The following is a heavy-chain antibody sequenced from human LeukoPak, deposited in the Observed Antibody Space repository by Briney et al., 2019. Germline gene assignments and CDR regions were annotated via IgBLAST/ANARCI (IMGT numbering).Heavy chain of an antibody. CDR1: GGSISSSSYY. D-gene: IGHD4-17*01. V-gene: IGHV4-39*01. Sequence: SETLSLTCTVSGGSISSSSYYWGWIRQPPGKGLEWIGSIYYSGSTYYKPSLKSRVTMSVDTSKNQFSLRLSSVTAADTAVYYCARQGDDHSDLRGAFDIWGQGTMVTVSS. CDR3: ARQGDDHSDLRGAFDI. CDR2: IYYSGST. J-gene: IGHJ3*02.